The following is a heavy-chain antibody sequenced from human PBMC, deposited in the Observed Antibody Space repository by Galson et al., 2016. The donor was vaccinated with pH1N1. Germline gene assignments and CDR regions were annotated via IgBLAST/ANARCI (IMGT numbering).Heavy chain of an antibody. CDR1: GFSFSSYW. Sequence: SLRLSCAASGFSFSSYWMHWVRQAPGKGLVWVSQINSDGSSTTYADSVKGRFTISRDNAKNTLHLQMNSLRSDDTAVYYCARDEYIGSLKAHLYDYWGQGMLVTVSS. J-gene: IGHJ4*02. D-gene: IGHD1-26*01. CDR2: INSDGSST. CDR3: ARDEYIGSLKAHLYDY. V-gene: IGHV3-74*01.